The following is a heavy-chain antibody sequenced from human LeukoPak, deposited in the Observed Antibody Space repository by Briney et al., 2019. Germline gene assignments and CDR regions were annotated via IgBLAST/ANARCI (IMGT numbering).Heavy chain of an antibody. D-gene: IGHD3-10*01. CDR1: GGSISSSNW. V-gene: IGHV4-4*02. Sequence: PSETLSLTCAVSGGSISSSNWWSWVRQPPGKGLEWIGEIYHSGSTNYNPSLKSRVTISVDKSKNQFSLKLSSVTAADTAVYYCAKKRTMVRGVYYYYYMDVWGKGTTVTVSS. J-gene: IGHJ6*03. CDR3: AKKRTMVRGVYYYYYMDV. CDR2: IYHSGST.